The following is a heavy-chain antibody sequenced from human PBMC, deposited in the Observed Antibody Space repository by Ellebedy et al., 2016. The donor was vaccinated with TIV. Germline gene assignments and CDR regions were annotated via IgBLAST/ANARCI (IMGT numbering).Heavy chain of an antibody. D-gene: IGHD4-23*01. V-gene: IGHV3-30*04. J-gene: IGHJ6*02. CDR3: ARATDNVGNSYYYGLDV. Sequence: GESLKISXAASGFTFTNYAHHWVRQAPGKGLEWVAVISYDGSDKKYADSVKGRFIISRDNSKSTLYLEMNSLRAGDTAVYYCARATDNVGNSYYYGLDVWGQGTTVTVSS. CDR1: GFTFTNYA. CDR2: ISYDGSDK.